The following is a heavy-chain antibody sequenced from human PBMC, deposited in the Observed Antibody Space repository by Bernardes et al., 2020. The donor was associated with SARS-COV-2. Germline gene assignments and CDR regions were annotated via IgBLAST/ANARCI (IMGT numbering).Heavy chain of an antibody. Sequence: SETLSLTCTVSGGSIHSSNFSWGWIRQPPGKGLEWIGSISYSGSSDYNPSLKSPVTISVDTSKSQFSLDLRSVTAADTAVYFCARDRGEVQTLFGVVTGPQYFDFWGQGTLVTVSS. CDR1: GGSIHSSNFS. J-gene: IGHJ4*02. CDR3: ARDRGEVQTLFGVVTGPQYFDF. CDR2: ISYSGSS. D-gene: IGHD3-3*01. V-gene: IGHV4-39*07.